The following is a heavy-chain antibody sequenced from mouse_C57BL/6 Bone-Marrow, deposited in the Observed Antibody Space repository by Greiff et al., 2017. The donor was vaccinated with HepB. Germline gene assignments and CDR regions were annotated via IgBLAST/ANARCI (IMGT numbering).Heavy chain of an antibody. J-gene: IGHJ2*01. CDR1: GYTFTSYW. CDR2: IYPGSGST. Sequence: QVQLQQPGAELVKPGASVKMSCKASGYTFTSYWITWVKQRPGQGLEWIGDIYPGSGSTNYNEKFKSKATLTVDTSSSTAYMQLSSLTSEDSAVYYCARTSTTVVEYYCDYWGQGTTLTVSS. CDR3: ARTSTTVVEYYCDY. D-gene: IGHD1-1*01. V-gene: IGHV1-55*01.